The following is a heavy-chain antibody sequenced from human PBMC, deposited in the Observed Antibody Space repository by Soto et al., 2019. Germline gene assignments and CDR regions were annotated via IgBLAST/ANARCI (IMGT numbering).Heavy chain of an antibody. V-gene: IGHV1-18*01. J-gene: IGHJ4*02. CDR2: ISAYNGNT. CDR3: ARDRSLAYCGGDCYSGVFDY. D-gene: IGHD2-21*02. CDR1: GYTFTSYG. Sequence: ASVKVSCKASGYTFTSYGISWVRQAPGQGLEWMGWISAYNGNTNYAQKLQGRVTMTTDTSTSTAYMELRSLRSDDTAVYYCARDRSLAYCGGDCYSGVFDYWGQGTLVTVSS.